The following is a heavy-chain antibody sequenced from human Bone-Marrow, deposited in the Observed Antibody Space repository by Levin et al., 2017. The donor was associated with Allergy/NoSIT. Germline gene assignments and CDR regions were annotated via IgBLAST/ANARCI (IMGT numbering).Heavy chain of an antibody. D-gene: IGHD2-15*01. V-gene: IGHV3-48*01. CDR2: ISSLSDAI. CDR3: ARGGGYCTSDTCYGGFLDY. J-gene: IGHJ4*02. Sequence: QRGESLKISCAASGFTFSRYTINWVRQAPGKGLEWISYISSLSDAISYADSVKGRFTVSRDNAKSSLYLQMNRLTAEDTAVYYCARGGGYCTSDTCYGGFLDYWGQGTVVTVSS. CDR1: GFTFSRYT.